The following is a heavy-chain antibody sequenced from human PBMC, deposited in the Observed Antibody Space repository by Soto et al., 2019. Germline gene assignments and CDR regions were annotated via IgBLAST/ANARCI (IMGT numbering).Heavy chain of an antibody. CDR3: VRPDSSGFYSH. CDR1: GYSFTSYW. V-gene: IGHV5-51*01. Sequence: PGESLKISCKASGYSFTSYWIGWVRQMPGKGLEWMAIVNPADSDTRYSPSFQGQVTVSADKSISTAYLQWGSLKASDTAMYYCVRPDSSGFYSHWGQGTPVTVSS. D-gene: IGHD3-22*01. J-gene: IGHJ4*02. CDR2: VNPADSDT.